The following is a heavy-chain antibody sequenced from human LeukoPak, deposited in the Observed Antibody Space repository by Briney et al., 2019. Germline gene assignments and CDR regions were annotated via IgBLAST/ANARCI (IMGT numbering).Heavy chain of an antibody. D-gene: IGHD3-10*01. CDR2: INPNSGGT. J-gene: IGHJ4*02. CDR1: GYTFTAYY. CDR3: ARAYGSGSSYHPDY. V-gene: IGHV1-2*02. Sequence: ASVKVSCKASGYTFTAYYMHWVRQAPGQGLERMGWINPNSGGTNSSQKFQDRVTLTRDTSISTAYMELGSLRSDDTAIYYCARAYGSGSSYHPDYWGQGTLVTVSS.